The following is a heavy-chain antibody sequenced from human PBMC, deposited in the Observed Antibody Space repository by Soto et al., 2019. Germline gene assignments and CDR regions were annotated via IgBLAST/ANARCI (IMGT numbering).Heavy chain of an antibody. V-gene: IGHV1-69*12. CDR1: GGTFSSYA. D-gene: IGHD3-10*01. CDR2: IIPIFGTA. CDR3: GRRDYYGSGNET. Sequence: QVQLVQSGAEVKKPGSSVKVSCKASGGTFSSYAISWVRQAPGQGLEWMGGIIPIFGTANYAQKFQGRVTITADESTSTADMELSTLSAEDAAVYDCGRRDYYGSGNETWGQGTLVTVSA. J-gene: IGHJ5*02.